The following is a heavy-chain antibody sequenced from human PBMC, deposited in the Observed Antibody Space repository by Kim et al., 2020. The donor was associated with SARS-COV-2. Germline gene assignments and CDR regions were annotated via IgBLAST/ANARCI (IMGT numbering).Heavy chain of an antibody. V-gene: IGHV4-39*01. CDR2: IYYSGST. CDR3: ARSSSWRYNWFDP. J-gene: IGHJ5*02. CDR1: GGSISSSSYY. Sequence: SETLSLTCTVSGGSISSSSYYWGWIRQPPGKGLEWIGSIYYSGSTYYNPSLKSRVTISVDTSKNQFSLKLSSVTAADTAVYYCARSSSWRYNWFDPWGQG. D-gene: IGHD6-13*01.